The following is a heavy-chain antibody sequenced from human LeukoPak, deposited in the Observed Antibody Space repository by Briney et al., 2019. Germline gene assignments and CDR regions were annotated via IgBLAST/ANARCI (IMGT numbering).Heavy chain of an antibody. CDR2: IYYSGST. V-gene: IGHV4-59*08. CDR1: GGSISSYY. Sequence: PSETLSLTCTVSGGSISSYYWSWIRQPPGKGLEWIGYIYYSGSTNYNPSLKSRVTISVDTSKNQFSLKLSSVTAADTPVYYCARRDYYDSSGSTVGAFDIWGQGTMVTVSS. D-gene: IGHD3-22*01. CDR3: ARRDYYDSSGSTVGAFDI. J-gene: IGHJ3*02.